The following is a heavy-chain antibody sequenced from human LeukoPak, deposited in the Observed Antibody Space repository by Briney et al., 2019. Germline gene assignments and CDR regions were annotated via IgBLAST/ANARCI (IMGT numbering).Heavy chain of an antibody. CDR1: GFTVSSNY. J-gene: IGHJ4*02. V-gene: IGHV3-66*02. CDR3: ARVRYCSSTSCSNFDY. CDR2: IYSGGST. Sequence: GGSLRLSCAASGFTVSSNYMSWVRQAPGKGLERVSVIYSGGSTYYADSVKGRFTISRDNSKNTLYLQMNSLRAEDTAVYYCARVRYCSSTSCSNFDYWGQGTLVTVSS. D-gene: IGHD2-2*01.